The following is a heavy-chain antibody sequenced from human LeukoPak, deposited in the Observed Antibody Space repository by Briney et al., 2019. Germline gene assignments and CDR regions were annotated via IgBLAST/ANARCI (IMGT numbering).Heavy chain of an antibody. CDR2: ISGSGSA. V-gene: IGHV3-23*01. J-gene: IGHJ4*02. CDR1: GFTFSTYE. D-gene: IGHD1-26*01. CDR3: AKRGAEVGATVAPGDY. Sequence: GGSLRLSCAASGFTFSTYEMNWVRQAPGKGLEWVSAISGSGSAYYADSVKGRFTISRDNSKNTLYLQMNSLRAEDTAVYYCAKRGAEVGATVAPGDYWGQGTLLTVSS.